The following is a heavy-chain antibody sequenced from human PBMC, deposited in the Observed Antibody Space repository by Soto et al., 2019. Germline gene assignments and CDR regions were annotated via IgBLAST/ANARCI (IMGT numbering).Heavy chain of an antibody. V-gene: IGHV3-21*01. D-gene: IGHD3-22*01. CDR1: GFTFSSYS. J-gene: IGHJ4*02. CDR3: ARDRENYYDSSGYHDY. CDR2: ISSSSSYI. Sequence: GGSLRLSCAASGFTFSSYSMNWVRQAPGKGLEWVSSISSSSSYIYYADSVKGRFTISRDNAKNSLYLQMNSLRAEDTAVYYCARDRENYYDSSGYHDYWGQGTLVTVS.